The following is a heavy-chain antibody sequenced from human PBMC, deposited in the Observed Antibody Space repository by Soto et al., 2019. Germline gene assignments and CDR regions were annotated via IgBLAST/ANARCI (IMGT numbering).Heavy chain of an antibody. Sequence: EVQLVESGGGLVQPGGSLRLSCAASGFTFSLYGMNWVRQAPGKGLEWLSHISYSSNTIYYANSVKGRFAISRDNGKNSVDLQMNSLRDEDTAVYYCARAETSSWYPAFDLWGQGTMVTVSS. V-gene: IGHV3-48*02. CDR1: GFTFSLYG. D-gene: IGHD6-13*01. CDR3: ARAETSSWYPAFDL. J-gene: IGHJ3*01. CDR2: ISYSSNTI.